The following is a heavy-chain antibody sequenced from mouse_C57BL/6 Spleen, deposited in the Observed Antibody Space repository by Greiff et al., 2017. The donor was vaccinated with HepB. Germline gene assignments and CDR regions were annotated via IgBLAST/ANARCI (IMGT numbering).Heavy chain of an antibody. V-gene: IGHV2-6*01. J-gene: IGHJ3*01. CDR1: GFSLTSYG. D-gene: IGHD2-3*01. CDR3: ASDVRDGYLAY. CDR2: IWGVGST. Sequence: VQLQESGPGLVAPSQSLSITCTVSGFSLTSYGVDWVRQSPGKGLEWLGVIWGVGSTNYNSALKSRLSISKDNSKSQVFLKMNSLQTDDTAMYYCASDVRDGYLAYWGQGTLVTVSA.